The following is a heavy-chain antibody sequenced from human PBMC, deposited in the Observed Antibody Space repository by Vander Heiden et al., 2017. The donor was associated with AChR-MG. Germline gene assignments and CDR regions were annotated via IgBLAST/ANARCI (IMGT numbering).Heavy chain of an antibody. CDR2: IAGRGVNT. J-gene: IGHJ4*02. CDR3: AKDQSPFSGYYYNFDY. D-gene: IGHD3-22*01. V-gene: IGHV3-23*01. Sequence: EVQLLESGGGLVQPGGSLRLSCAASGFTFSSYALSWVRQAPGKGLEWVSTIAGRGVNTYYADSVKGRFTISRDNSKNTLYLQMNSLRAEDTAVYYCAKDQSPFSGYYYNFDYWGRGTLVTVSS. CDR1: GFTFSSYA.